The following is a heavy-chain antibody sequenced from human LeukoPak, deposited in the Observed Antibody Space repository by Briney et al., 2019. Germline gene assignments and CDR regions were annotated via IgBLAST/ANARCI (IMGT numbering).Heavy chain of an antibody. V-gene: IGHV3-33*01. CDR1: GFTFSSYG. CDR3: ARRADDAFDI. J-gene: IGHJ3*02. CDR2: IWYDGSNR. Sequence: GGSLRLSCAASGFTFSSYGMHWVRQAPGKGLEWVAVIWYDGSNRYYGDSVKGRFTISRDNSKNTLYLQMNSLRAEDTAVYYCARRADDAFDIWGQGTMVTVSS.